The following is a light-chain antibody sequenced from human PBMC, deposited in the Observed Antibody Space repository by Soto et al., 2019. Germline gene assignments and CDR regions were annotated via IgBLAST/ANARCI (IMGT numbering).Light chain of an antibody. Sequence: DLLLTPSPYSLSVSLGERATISCKSSQTISYTSINKTYLAWYQQRPGQPPKLLIYWASIRGSGVPDRLSGSGFGTDFTLTISSLQTEDVAVYYCQQYFIYPLTFGGGTKVDIK. CDR3: QQYFIYPLT. J-gene: IGKJ4*01. CDR1: QTISYTSINKTY. CDR2: WAS. V-gene: IGKV4-1*01.